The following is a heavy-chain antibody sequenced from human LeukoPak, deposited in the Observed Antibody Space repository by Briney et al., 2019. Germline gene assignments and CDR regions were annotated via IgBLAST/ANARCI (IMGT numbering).Heavy chain of an antibody. D-gene: IGHD3-10*01. J-gene: IGHJ3*02. V-gene: IGHV3-64D*06. CDR3: VKESRVVRGVIMDAFDM. CDR2: ISINGGST. Sequence: RGGSLRLSCSASGFTFSSYAMHWARQAPGKGLEYVSGISINGGSTDYADSVKGRFTISRDNSKNTVYLQMSSLRAEDTAVYYCVKESRVVRGVIMDAFDMWGQGPMITVSS. CDR1: GFTFSSYA.